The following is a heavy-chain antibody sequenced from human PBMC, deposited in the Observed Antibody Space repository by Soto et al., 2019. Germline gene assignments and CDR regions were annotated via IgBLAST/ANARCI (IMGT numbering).Heavy chain of an antibody. Sequence: GGPLRLSCAASGFTFSDYYMSWIRQAPGKGLEWVSYISSSGGTTYYADSVKGRFTISRDNSKNTLYLQMNSLRAEVTAVYYCAREDLDGYNLLYWGQGTLVTVSS. J-gene: IGHJ4*02. D-gene: IGHD5-12*01. V-gene: IGHV3-11*01. CDR2: ISSSGGTT. CDR3: AREDLDGYNLLY. CDR1: GFTFSDYY.